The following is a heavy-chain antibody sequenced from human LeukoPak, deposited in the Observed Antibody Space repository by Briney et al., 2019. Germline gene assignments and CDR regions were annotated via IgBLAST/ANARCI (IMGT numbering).Heavy chain of an antibody. CDR3: ASGGGNLDLYFDL. V-gene: IGHV3-7*05. D-gene: IGHD4-23*01. CDR1: GFTFISYW. Sequence: GGALRLSCAASGFTFISYWMTWVRHAAAERLEWGANIKQDGSEKNYVESVKGRCSISTDNAKNTLHLQMMNLLAEAAAVYYCASGGGNLDLYFDLWGRGTLVTVSS. J-gene: IGHJ2*01. CDR2: IKQDGSEK.